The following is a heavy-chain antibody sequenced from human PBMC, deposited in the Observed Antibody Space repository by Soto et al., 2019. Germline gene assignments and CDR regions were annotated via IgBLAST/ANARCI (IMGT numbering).Heavy chain of an antibody. CDR2: IVVGSGNT. J-gene: IGHJ4*02. Sequence: SVKVSCKASGFTFTSSAVQWVRQARGQRLEWIGWIVVGSGNTNYAQKFQERVTITRDMSTSTAYMELSSLRSEDTAVYYCAAFHRYGDYDFDYWGQGTLVTVSS. V-gene: IGHV1-58*01. CDR3: AAFHRYGDYDFDY. D-gene: IGHD4-17*01. CDR1: GFTFTSSA.